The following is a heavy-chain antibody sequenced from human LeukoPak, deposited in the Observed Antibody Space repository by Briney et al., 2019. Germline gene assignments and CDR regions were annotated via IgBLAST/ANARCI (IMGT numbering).Heavy chain of an antibody. J-gene: IGHJ4*02. Sequence: GGSLRLSCAASGFTFDTYGMHWVRQAPGKGLEWAAVISHDGVDKYYADSVKGRFTISRDNSKNTVSLQVNSLRAEDTAAYYCAKGGYCSATRCYVGKGMDDWGQGTLVTVSS. CDR3: AKGGYCSATRCYVGKGMDD. CDR2: ISHDGVDK. V-gene: IGHV3-30*18. CDR1: GFTFDTYG. D-gene: IGHD2-2*01.